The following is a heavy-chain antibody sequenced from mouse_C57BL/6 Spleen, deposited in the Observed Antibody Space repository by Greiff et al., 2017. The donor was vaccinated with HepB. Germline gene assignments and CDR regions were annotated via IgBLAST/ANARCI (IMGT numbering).Heavy chain of an antibody. CDR1: GFNIKDYY. Sequence: VQLQQSGAELVRPGASVKLSCTASGFNIKDYYMHWVKQRPEQGLEWIGRIDPEDGDTEYAPKFQGKATMTADTSSNTAYLQLSSLTSEDTAVYYCTTLSTTVVERDYAMDYWGQGTSVTVTS. D-gene: IGHD1-1*01. J-gene: IGHJ4*01. CDR3: TTLSTTVVERDYAMDY. CDR2: IDPEDGDT. V-gene: IGHV14-1*01.